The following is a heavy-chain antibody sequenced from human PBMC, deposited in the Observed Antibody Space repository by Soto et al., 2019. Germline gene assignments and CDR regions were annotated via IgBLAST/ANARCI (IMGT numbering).Heavy chain of an antibody. D-gene: IGHD6-6*01. CDR2: INHSGST. Sequence: QVQLQQGGAGLLKPSETLSLTCAVYGGSFSGYYWSWIRQPPGKGLEWIGEINHSGSTNYNPSLKSRVTISVDTSKNQFSLELSSVTAADTAVYYCARGKSCSSSWRAGTWFDPWGQGTLVTVSS. CDR1: GGSFSGYY. V-gene: IGHV4-34*01. J-gene: IGHJ5*02. CDR3: ARGKSCSSSWRAGTWFDP.